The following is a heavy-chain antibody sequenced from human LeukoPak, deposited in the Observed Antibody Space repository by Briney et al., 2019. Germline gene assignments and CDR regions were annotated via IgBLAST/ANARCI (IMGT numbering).Heavy chain of an antibody. V-gene: IGHV1-2*02. CDR1: GYTFTGYY. CDR3: ARLGLAARPGWYWFDP. D-gene: IGHD6-6*01. J-gene: IGHJ5*02. Sequence: ASVKVSCKASGYTFTGYYMHWVRQAPGQGLEWMGWINPNSGGTNYAQKFQGRVTMTRDTSISTAYMELSRLRSDDTAVYYCARLGLAARPGWYWFDPWGQGTLVTVSS. CDR2: INPNSGGT.